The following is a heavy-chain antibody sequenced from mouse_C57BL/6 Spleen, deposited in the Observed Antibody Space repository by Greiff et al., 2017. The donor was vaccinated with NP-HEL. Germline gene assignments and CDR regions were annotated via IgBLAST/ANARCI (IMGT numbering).Heavy chain of an antibody. Sequence: EVKLMESGAELVRPGASVKLSCTASGFNIKDDYMHWVKQRPEQGLEWIGWIDPENGDTEYASKFQGKATITADTSSNTAYLQLSSLTSEDTAVYYCTTGRLRRGAWFAYWGQGTLVTVSA. CDR1: GFNIKDDY. CDR3: TTGRLRRGAWFAY. J-gene: IGHJ3*01. CDR2: IDPENGDT. V-gene: IGHV14-4*01. D-gene: IGHD2-4*01.